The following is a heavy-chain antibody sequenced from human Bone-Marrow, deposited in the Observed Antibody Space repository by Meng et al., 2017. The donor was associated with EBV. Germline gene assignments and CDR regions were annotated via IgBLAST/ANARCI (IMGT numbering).Heavy chain of an antibody. CDR2: IYWDDDQ. CDR3: VHKKESTAFYFDY. Sequence: HNTLTQSGPPLVKPTQPLTMTCNFPAFSLRASGGSVGWIRQPPGKALEWLANIYWDDDQRYSPSLKSRLSITKDTSKNQVVLTMTNMDPVDTATYFCVHKKESTAFYFDYWGHGTLVTVSS. J-gene: IGHJ4*01. V-gene: IGHV2-5*02. CDR1: AFSLRASGGS.